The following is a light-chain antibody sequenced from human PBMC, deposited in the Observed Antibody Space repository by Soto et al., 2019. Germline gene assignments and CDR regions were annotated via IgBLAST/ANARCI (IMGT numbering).Light chain of an antibody. V-gene: IGLV2-11*01. J-gene: IGLJ1*01. Sequence: PPSVSATPCHSGSIPRPANHSDVGGYNYVSWYQHHPGKAPKLMIYGVSARPSGVPDRFSGSKSGNTASLTISGLQAEDEADYYCCSYAGTPYVFGTGTKVTVL. CDR2: GVS. CDR3: CSYAGTPYV. CDR1: HSDVGGYNY.